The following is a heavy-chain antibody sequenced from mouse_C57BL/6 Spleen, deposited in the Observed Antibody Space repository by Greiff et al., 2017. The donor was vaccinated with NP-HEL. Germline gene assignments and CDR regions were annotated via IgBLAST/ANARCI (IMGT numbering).Heavy chain of an antibody. V-gene: IGHV5-6*01. D-gene: IGHD1-1*01. CDR1: GFTFSSYG. CDR2: ISSGGSYT. CDR3: ARHKGYYGSSSDYYAMDY. J-gene: IGHJ4*01. Sequence: EVQLQESGGDLVKPGGSLKLSCAASGFTFSSYGMSWVRQTPDKRLEWVATISSGGSYTYYPDSVKGRFTISRDNAKNTLYLQMSSRKSEDTAMYYCARHKGYYGSSSDYYAMDYWGQGTSVTVSS.